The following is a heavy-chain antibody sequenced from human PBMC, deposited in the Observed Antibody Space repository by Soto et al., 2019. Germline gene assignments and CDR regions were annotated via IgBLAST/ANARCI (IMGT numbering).Heavy chain of an antibody. J-gene: IGHJ4*02. Sequence: QVLLVESGGGVVQPGTSLTLSCAASGFPFTSYAMHWVRQTPEKGLQWLTIISSDGSTIHYVDSVKGRFTISRDNSKNTVYLQMNSLRADDTAVYYCERGTGSGSFLIDYWGQGTLVTVSS. CDR3: ERGTGSGSFLIDY. V-gene: IGHV3-30-3*01. D-gene: IGHD3-10*01. CDR2: ISSDGSTI. CDR1: GFPFTSYA.